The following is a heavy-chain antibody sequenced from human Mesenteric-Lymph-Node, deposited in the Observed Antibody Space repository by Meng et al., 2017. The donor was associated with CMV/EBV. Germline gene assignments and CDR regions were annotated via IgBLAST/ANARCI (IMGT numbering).Heavy chain of an antibody. CDR2: IYYGGST. D-gene: IGHD3-16*01. V-gene: IGHV4-39*07. J-gene: IGHJ5*02. CDR3: ARDWGFRQRGGFDH. Sequence: SETLSLTCTVSGGSISSSTYFWGWIRQPPGKGLEWIGNIYYGGSTYYHPSLKSRVTMSVDTSKNQFSLRLTSVNAADTAVYYCARDWGFRQRGGFDHWGQGTLVTVSS. CDR1: GGSISSSTYF.